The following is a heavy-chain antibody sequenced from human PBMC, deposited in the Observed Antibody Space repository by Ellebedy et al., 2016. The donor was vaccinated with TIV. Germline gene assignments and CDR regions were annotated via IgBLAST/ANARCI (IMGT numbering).Heavy chain of an antibody. D-gene: IGHD3-3*01. CDR3: ARDDCWSGVHYYYYYGMDV. V-gene: IGHV1-18*04. CDR2: ISAYNGNT. J-gene: IGHJ6*02. CDR1: GYTFTSYG. Sequence: ASVKVSCKASGYTFTSYGISWVRQAPGQGLEWMGWISAYNGNTNYAQKLQGRVTMTTDTSTSTAYMELRSLRSDDTAVYYCARDDCWSGVHYYYYYGMDVWGQGTTVTVSS.